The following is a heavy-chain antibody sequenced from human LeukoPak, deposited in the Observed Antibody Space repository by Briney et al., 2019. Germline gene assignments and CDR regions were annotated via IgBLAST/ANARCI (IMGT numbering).Heavy chain of an antibody. D-gene: IGHD3-3*01. CDR1: GFTFDDYA. Sequence: PGGSLRLSCAASGFTFDDYAMHWVRQAPGKGLEWVSGISWNSGSIGYADSVKGRFTISRDNAKNSLYLQMNSLKTEDTAVYYCTRRRELRFLELEPLGAFDIWGQGTMVTVSS. V-gene: IGHV3-9*01. J-gene: IGHJ3*02. CDR3: TRRRELRFLELEPLGAFDI. CDR2: ISWNSGSI.